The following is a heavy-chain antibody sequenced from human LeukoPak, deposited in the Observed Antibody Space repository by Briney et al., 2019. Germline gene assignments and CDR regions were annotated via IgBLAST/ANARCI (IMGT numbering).Heavy chain of an antibody. V-gene: IGHV4-4*07. Sequence: SETLSLTCTVSGGSISSYYWSWIRQPAGKGLEWIGRICTSGRTNYNPSLMSRVTLSVDTSKNQFSLKLSSVTAADTAVYYCARGNSWSDAFDIWGQGTMVTVSS. CDR1: GGSISSYY. D-gene: IGHD6-13*01. CDR2: ICTSGRT. J-gene: IGHJ3*02. CDR3: ARGNSWSDAFDI.